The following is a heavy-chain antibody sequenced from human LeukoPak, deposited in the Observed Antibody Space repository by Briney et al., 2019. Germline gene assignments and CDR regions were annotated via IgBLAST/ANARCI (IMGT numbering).Heavy chain of an antibody. Sequence: SETLSLTCAVSGYSISSGYYWGWIRQPPGKGLEWIGSIYHSGSTYYNPSLKSRAAISVDTSKNQFSLKLSSVTAADTAVYYCARVRPLVVVVAAKGDWFDPWGQGTLVTVSS. CDR1: GYSISSGYY. D-gene: IGHD2-15*01. CDR3: ARVRPLVVVVAAKGDWFDP. V-gene: IGHV4-38-2*01. CDR2: IYHSGST. J-gene: IGHJ5*02.